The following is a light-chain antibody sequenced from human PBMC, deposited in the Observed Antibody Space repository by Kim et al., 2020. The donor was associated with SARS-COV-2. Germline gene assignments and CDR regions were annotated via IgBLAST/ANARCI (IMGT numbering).Light chain of an antibody. Sequence: QSALTQPASVSGSPGQSITISCTGTSSDVSAYNYVSWYQQHPGKAPKLMIYELNKGPSGVSYRVSGSKSGNTAPLTISGLQAEDEADYYCSSYTTSATWVFGGGTKLTVL. CDR1: SSDVSAYNY. J-gene: IGLJ3*02. CDR3: SSYTTSATWV. V-gene: IGLV2-14*01. CDR2: ELN.